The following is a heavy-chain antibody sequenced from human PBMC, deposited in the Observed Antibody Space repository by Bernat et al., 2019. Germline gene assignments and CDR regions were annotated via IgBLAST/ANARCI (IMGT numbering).Heavy chain of an antibody. V-gene: IGHV3-23*01. Sequence: EVQLLESGGGLVQPGGSLRLSCAASGFTFSSYAMSWVRQAPGKGLEWVSAISGSGGSTYYADSVKGRFTVSRDNSKNTLYLQMNSLRAEDTAVYYCASSTRVDYGDASDYWGQGTLVTVSS. CDR2: ISGSGGST. CDR1: GFTFSSYA. D-gene: IGHD4-17*01. J-gene: IGHJ4*02. CDR3: ASSTRVDYGDASDY.